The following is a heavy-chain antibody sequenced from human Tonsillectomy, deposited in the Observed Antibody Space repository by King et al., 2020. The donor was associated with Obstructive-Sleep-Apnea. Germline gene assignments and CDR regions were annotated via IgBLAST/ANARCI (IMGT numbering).Heavy chain of an antibody. J-gene: IGHJ6*02. D-gene: IGHD6-19*01. CDR1: GFTFSSYW. V-gene: IGHV3-7*01. Sequence: VQLVESGGGLVQPGGSLRLSCAASGFTFSSYWMAWVRQAPGMGLEWVANIKQDGSDKYYVDSVKGRFTISRDNAKNSLYLQMNSLRAEDTAVYYCVGCSGSGIHRQHYGMDVWGQGTTVTVSS. CDR2: IKQDGSDK. CDR3: VGCSGSGIHRQHYGMDV.